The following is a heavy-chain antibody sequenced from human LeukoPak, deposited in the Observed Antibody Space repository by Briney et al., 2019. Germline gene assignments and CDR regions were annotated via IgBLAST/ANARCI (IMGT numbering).Heavy chain of an antibody. V-gene: IGHV3-15*01. CDR2: IKSKNVGGTT. D-gene: IGHD1-14*01. CDR1: GLTFINAW. J-gene: IGHJ4*02. CDR3: CNFLPETSFDC. Sequence: GGSLRLSCAASGLTFINAWMNWVRQAPGKGLEWVGRIKSKNVGGTTDYAAPVKDRFTISRDDSKNTMFLQMNSLKTDDTGIYYCCNFLPETSFDCGGQGTLVTVSS.